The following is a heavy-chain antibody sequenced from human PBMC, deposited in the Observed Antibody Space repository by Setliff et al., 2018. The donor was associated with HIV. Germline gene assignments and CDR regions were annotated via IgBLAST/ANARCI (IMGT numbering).Heavy chain of an antibody. Sequence: SETLSLTCTVFGGSINSDSYYWTWIRQPAGKGLEWIGHIHTSGSTNYNPSLKSRVTISIDTSKNQFSLKLRSATAADTAVYYCARGGYGSGNAYYFADWGQGTLVTVSS. V-gene: IGHV4-61*09. CDR3: ARGGYGSGNAYYFAD. J-gene: IGHJ4*02. CDR1: GGSINSDSYY. D-gene: IGHD3-10*01. CDR2: IHTSGST.